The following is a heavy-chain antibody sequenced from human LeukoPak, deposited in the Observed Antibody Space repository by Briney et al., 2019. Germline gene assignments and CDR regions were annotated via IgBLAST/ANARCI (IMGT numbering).Heavy chain of an antibody. J-gene: IGHJ4*02. CDR1: GYTFNGYY. D-gene: IGHD4-11*01. CDR3: ARWMTTVITPDY. V-gene: IGHV1-2*02. CDR2: TNPNSGGT. Sequence: ASVKVSCKASGYTFNGYYLHWVRQAPGQGLEWMGWTNPNSGGTNYAQKFQGRVTMTRDTSISTAYMELSRLRSDDTAVYYCARWMTTVITPDYWGQGTLVTVSS.